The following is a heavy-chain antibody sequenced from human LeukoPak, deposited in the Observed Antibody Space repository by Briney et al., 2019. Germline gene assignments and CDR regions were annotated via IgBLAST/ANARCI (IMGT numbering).Heavy chain of an antibody. CDR1: GFTVSSDY. V-gene: IGHV3-53*01. D-gene: IGHD5-18*01. CDR2: IYSGGST. Sequence: GGSLRLSCAASGFTVSSDYMSWVRQDPGTGLEGVSVIYSGGSTYYADSVKGRFTISRDNSKNTLYLQMNSLRAEDTAVYYCARVEGGYSYGYLDYWGQGILVTVSS. J-gene: IGHJ4*02. CDR3: ARVEGGYSYGYLDY.